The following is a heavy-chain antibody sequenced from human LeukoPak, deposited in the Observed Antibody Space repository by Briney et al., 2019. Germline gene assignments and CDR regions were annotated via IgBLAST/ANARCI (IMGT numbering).Heavy chain of an antibody. Sequence: GGSLRLSCAASGVTVSGNYMSWGRQAPGKGLEWVSLIYSGGTTYYADSVKGRFTISRDNSKNTLYLQMNSLRPGDTAVYYCARDREGPWGQGTLVTVSS. CDR3: ARDREGP. CDR1: GVTVSGNY. D-gene: IGHD1-26*01. CDR2: IYSGGTT. V-gene: IGHV3-53*01. J-gene: IGHJ5*02.